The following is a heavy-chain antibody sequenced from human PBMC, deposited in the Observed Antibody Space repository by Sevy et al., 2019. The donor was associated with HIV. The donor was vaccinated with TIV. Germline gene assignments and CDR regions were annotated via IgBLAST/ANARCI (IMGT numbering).Heavy chain of an antibody. V-gene: IGHV3-53*01. Sequence: GGSLRLSCAASGFTVSSNYMIWVRQAPGKGLEWVSVIYSEGSKNYADSVKGRLTISRDNSKNTLYLQMNSLRAEDTAVYHCAIGSVSMVIAKDAFHIWGQGTMVTVSS. D-gene: IGHD2-21*01. CDR3: AIGSVSMVIAKDAFHI. J-gene: IGHJ3*02. CDR2: IYSEGSK. CDR1: GFTVSSNY.